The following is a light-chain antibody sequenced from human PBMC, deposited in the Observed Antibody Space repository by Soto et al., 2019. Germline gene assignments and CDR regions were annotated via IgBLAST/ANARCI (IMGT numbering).Light chain of an antibody. CDR3: SSYTTTSTPVV. V-gene: IGLV2-14*03. CDR1: SSDIGSYNY. CDR2: DVS. Sequence: QSVLTQPASLSGSPGQSITISCTGSSSDIGSYNYVSWYQVQPGKAPRLMIYDVSDRPSGVSIRFSGSKSGNTASLTISGLQGDDEGDYYCSSYTTTSTPVVFGGGTKVTVL. J-gene: IGLJ2*01.